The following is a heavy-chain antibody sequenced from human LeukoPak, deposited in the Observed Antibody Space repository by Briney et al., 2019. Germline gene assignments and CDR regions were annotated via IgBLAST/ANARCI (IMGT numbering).Heavy chain of an antibody. CDR1: GYTFTGYY. Sequence: ASVKVSCKASGYTFTGYYMHWVRQAPGQGLEWMGWINSDTAVTNYAQNFQGRVTLTRDTSISTTYLELSSLRSDDTAVYYCARDPIVVVPAAIGAFDIWGQGTMATVSS. V-gene: IGHV1-2*02. CDR3: ARDPIVVVPAAIGAFDI. J-gene: IGHJ3*02. CDR2: INSDTAVT. D-gene: IGHD2-2*02.